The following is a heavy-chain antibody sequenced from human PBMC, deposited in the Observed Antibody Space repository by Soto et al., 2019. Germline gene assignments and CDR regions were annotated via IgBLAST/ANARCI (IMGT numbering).Heavy chain of an antibody. V-gene: IGHV4-4*02. J-gene: IGHJ5*02. CDR2: IYHSGRT. Sequence: PSETLSLTCAVSSDSISTNYWWSWVRQPPGKGLEWIGEIYHSGRTNYNPSLKSRVTISVDKSKNQFSLKLNSVTAADTAVYYCARGWEVVYQLQFANWFDPWCQAILVTVS. CDR1: SDSISTNYW. CDR3: ARGWEVVYQLQFANWFDP. D-gene: IGHD6-6*01.